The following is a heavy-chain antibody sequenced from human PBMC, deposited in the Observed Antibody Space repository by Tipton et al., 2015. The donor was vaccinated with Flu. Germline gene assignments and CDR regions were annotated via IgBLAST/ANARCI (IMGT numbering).Heavy chain of an antibody. Sequence: SLRLSCAASGFTFSDYYMSWIRQAPGRGLEWVSYMSRSGSTIYYADSVKGRFTISRDNAKNSVYLQLNSLRAEDSAVYYCARGRNSSRWYYYGLDVWGQGTTVTVSS. CDR2: MSRSGSTI. V-gene: IGHV3-11*01. CDR3: ARGRNSSRWYYYGLDV. D-gene: IGHD6-13*01. CDR1: GFTFSDYY. J-gene: IGHJ6*02.